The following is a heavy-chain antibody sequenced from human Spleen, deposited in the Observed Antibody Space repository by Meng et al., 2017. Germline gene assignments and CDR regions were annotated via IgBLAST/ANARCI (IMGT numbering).Heavy chain of an antibody. Sequence: ETLSLTCAASGFTVSDNYMHWVRQAPGKGLEWVSLISSSGSTYYADSVKGRFTISRHNSKNTLYLQMNSLRPEDMAMYYCARDGGSYQDAFDIWGQGTMVTGSS. CDR1: GFTVSDNY. CDR2: ISSSGST. J-gene: IGHJ3*02. CDR3: ARDGGSYQDAFDI. D-gene: IGHD1-26*01. V-gene: IGHV3-53*04.